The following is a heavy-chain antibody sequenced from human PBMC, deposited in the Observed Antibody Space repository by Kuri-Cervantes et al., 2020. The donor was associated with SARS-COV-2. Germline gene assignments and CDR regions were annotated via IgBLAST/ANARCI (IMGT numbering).Heavy chain of an antibody. J-gene: IGHJ6*02. CDR2: ISSNGGST. V-gene: IGHV3-64D*06. CDR3: ARDTSFLEWLSQYPLYYYYGMDV. CDR1: GFTFSSYA. D-gene: IGHD3-3*02. Sequence: GGSLRLSCAASGFTFSSYAMHWVRQAPGKGLEYVSAISSNGGSTYYADSVKGRFTISRDNSKNTLYLQMSSLRAEDTAVYYCARDTSFLEWLSQYPLYYYYGMDVWGQGTTVTVSS.